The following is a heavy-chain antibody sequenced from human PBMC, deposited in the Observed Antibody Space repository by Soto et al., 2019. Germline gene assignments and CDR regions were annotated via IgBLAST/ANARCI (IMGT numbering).Heavy chain of an antibody. J-gene: IGHJ6*02. CDR3: ARDRGYNWSHYGMDV. CDR1: GYTFTGYY. D-gene: IGHD1-20*01. V-gene: IGHV1-2*04. Sequence: ASVKVSCKASGYTFTGYYMHWVRQAPGQGLEWMGWINPDSGGTNYAQKFQGWVTMTRDTSISTAYMELSRLRSDDTAVYYCARDRGYNWSHYGMDVWGQGTTVTVSS. CDR2: INPDSGGT.